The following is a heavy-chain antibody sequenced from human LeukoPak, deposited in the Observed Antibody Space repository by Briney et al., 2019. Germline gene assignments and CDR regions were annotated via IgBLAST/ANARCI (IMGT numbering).Heavy chain of an antibody. CDR3: ARLWGGSSGYYY. D-gene: IGHD3-22*01. J-gene: IGHJ4*02. V-gene: IGHV3-11*03. Sequence: GGSLRLSCAASGFTFSDYYLSWVRQAPGKGLEWVSFISPSSSYTNYADSVKGRSTISRDNAKNSLYLHMSSLRAEDTAVYYCARLWGGSSGYYYWGQGTLVTVSS. CDR2: ISPSSSYT. CDR1: GFTFSDYY.